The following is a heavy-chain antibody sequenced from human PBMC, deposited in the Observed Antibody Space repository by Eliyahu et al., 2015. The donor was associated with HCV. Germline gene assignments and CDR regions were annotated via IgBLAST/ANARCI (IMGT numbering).Heavy chain of an antibody. CDR1: GSTFSDSA. CDR3: SRADYGADMFDN. J-gene: IGHJ4*02. D-gene: IGHD4-17*01. Sequence: EVQVVESGGGLVQPGGSLKLSCADPGSTFSDSAIYWVRQTSGKGLGWVGRIRSKTDRYATLYAASVEGRFTISRDDSKNTVYLQMNSLRPEDTAVYYCSRADYGADMFDNWGQGTLVTVSS. V-gene: IGHV3-73*01. CDR2: IRSKTDRYAT.